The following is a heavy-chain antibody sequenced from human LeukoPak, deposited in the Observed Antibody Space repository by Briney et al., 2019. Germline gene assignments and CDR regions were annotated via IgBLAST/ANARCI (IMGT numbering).Heavy chain of an antibody. J-gene: IGHJ6*02. Sequence: LGASVKVSCKASGYTFTGYYMHWVRQAPGQGLEWMGWINPNSGGTNYAQKFQGRVTMTRDTSISTAYMELSRLRSDDTAVYYCARVHPYYYYGMDVWGQGTTVTVSS. V-gene: IGHV1-2*03. CDR1: GYTFTGYY. CDR2: INPNSGGT. CDR3: ARVHPYYYYGMDV.